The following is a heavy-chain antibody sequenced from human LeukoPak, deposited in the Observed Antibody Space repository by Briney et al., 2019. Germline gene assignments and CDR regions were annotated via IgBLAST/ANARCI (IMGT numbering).Heavy chain of an antibody. J-gene: IGHJ6*02. Sequence: PGGSLRLSCAASGFTFSSYAMHWVRQAPGKGLEWVAVISYDGSNKYYADSVKGRFTISRDNSKNTLYLQMNSLRAEDTAVYYCARDRVDGMDVWGQGTTVTVSS. CDR2: ISYDGSNK. CDR3: ARDRVDGMDV. V-gene: IGHV3-30*04. D-gene: IGHD3-10*01. CDR1: GFTFSSYA.